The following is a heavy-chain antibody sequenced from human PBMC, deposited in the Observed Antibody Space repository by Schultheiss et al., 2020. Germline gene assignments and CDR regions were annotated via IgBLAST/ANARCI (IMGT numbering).Heavy chain of an antibody. Sequence: GGSLRLSCAASGFTFSSYAMSWVRQAPGKGLEWVAVIWYDGSNKYYADSVKGRFTISRDNSKNTLYLQMNSLRVEDTAVYYCAKRRGYEFYNGYFNWFDPWGQGTQVTGYS. D-gene: IGHD3-3*01. CDR1: GFTFSSYA. J-gene: IGHJ5*02. V-gene: IGHV3-33*06. CDR3: AKRRGYEFYNGYFNWFDP. CDR2: IWYDGSNK.